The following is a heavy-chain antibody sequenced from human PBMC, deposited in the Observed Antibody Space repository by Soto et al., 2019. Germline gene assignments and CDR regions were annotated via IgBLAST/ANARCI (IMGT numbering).Heavy chain of an antibody. CDR3: VKDVWDY. J-gene: IGHJ4*02. CDR1: GFTFSGYT. V-gene: IGHV3-23*01. CDR2: IGNSGDGT. D-gene: IGHD2-21*01. Sequence: GGSLRLSCAASGFTFSGYTMNWVRQAPGKGLEWVAVIGNSGDGTHYAGSVKGRFTISRDNSKNTLYLQMESLRAEDTAVYYCVKDVWDYWGQGVLVTVSS.